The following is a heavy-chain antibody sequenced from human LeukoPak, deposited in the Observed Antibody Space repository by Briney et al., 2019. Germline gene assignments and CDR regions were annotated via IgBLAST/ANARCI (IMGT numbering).Heavy chain of an antibody. J-gene: IGHJ4*02. D-gene: IGHD2-2*01. Sequence: ASVKVSCKASGYTFTGYYMHWVRQAPGQGLEWMGWINPNSGGTNYAQKFQGRVTMTRDTSISTAYMELSSLRSDDTAVYYCARGEADIVVVPAAIIRDFWGQGTLVTVSS. CDR2: INPNSGGT. CDR1: GYTFTGYY. V-gene: IGHV1-2*02. CDR3: ARGEADIVVVPAAIIRDF.